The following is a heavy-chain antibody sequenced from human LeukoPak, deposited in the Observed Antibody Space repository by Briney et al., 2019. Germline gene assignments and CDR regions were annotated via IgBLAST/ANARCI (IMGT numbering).Heavy chain of an antibody. CDR2: ISSSSTYI. CDR1: GLTFSGYI. V-gene: IGHV3-21*04. D-gene: IGHD3-22*01. Sequence: PGGSLRLSCVASGLTFSGYIINWVRQAPGKGLEWVSSISSSSTYIYYADSVKGRFTISRDNAKNSLYLQMNSLRAEDTALYYSAKVHDSSGYYLDYYGMDVWGQGTTVTVSS. CDR3: AKVHDSSGYYLDYYGMDV. J-gene: IGHJ6*02.